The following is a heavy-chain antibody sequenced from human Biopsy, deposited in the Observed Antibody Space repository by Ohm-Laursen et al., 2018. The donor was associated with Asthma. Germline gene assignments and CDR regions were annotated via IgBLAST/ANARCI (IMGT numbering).Heavy chain of an antibody. CDR3: ARAQDYYDSRGYYRSFDY. V-gene: IGHV4-31*03. D-gene: IGHD3-22*01. Sequence: TLSLTCIVSYGSITSGGYYWTWIRQHPGKGLEWIGFIYYSGSTYYNPSLKSRVSIPIDTSKNQFSLKLSSVTAADTAVYYCARAQDYYDSRGYYRSFDYWGQGTLVTVSS. CDR1: YGSITSGGYY. J-gene: IGHJ4*02. CDR2: IYYSGST.